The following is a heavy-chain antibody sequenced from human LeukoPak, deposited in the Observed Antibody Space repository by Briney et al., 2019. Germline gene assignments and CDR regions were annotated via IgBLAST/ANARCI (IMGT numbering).Heavy chain of an antibody. CDR3: ARELVDYDFWSGYYPKYYFDY. J-gene: IGHJ4*02. CDR1: GGSISSYY. Sequence: PSETLSLTCTVSGGSISSYYWSWIRQPPGKGLEWIGEINHSGSTNYNPSLKSRVTISVDTSKNQFSLKLSSVTAADTAVYYCARELVDYDFWSGYYPKYYFDYWGQGTLVTVSS. CDR2: INHSGST. D-gene: IGHD3-3*01. V-gene: IGHV4-34*01.